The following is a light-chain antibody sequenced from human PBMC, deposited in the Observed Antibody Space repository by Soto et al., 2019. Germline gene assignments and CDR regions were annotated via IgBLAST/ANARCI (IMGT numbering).Light chain of an antibody. Sequence: QSVLTHPASVSRPPGQSITISFTGTSSYVFVYNYVSCYQQHPGKAPKLMIYEVSNRPSGVSNRFSGSKSGNTASLTISGLQAEDEADYYCSSYTSSSTLDVFGTGTKVTVL. V-gene: IGLV2-14*01. CDR3: SSYTSSSTLDV. CDR2: EVS. J-gene: IGLJ1*01. CDR1: SSYVFVYNY.